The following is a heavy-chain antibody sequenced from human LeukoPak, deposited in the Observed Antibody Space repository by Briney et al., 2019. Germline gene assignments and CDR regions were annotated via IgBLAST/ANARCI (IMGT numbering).Heavy chain of an antibody. D-gene: IGHD2-15*01. V-gene: IGHV3-7*04. CDR2: IHQDGNEK. Sequence: GGSLRLSCAASGFTFSTYWMSWGRQAPGKGLEWVANIHQDGNEKYYVDSVKGRFTISRDNAKNSLYLQMNSLRAEDTAVYYCARGDKFSGDYWGQGTLVTVSS. CDR3: ARGDKFSGDY. J-gene: IGHJ4*02. CDR1: GFTFSTYW.